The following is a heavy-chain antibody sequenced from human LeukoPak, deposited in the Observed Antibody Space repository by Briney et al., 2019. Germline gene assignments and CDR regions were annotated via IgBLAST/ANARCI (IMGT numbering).Heavy chain of an antibody. CDR1: GFTFTSSA. CDR3: VAFSVYGSGSLDY. D-gene: IGHD3-10*01. J-gene: IGHJ4*02. V-gene: IGHV1-58*02. Sequence: SVKVSCKASGFTFTSSAMQWVRQARGQRLEWIGWIVVGSGNTNYAQKFQERATITRDMSTSTAYMELSSLRSEDTAVYYCVAFSVYGSGSLDYWGQGTLVTVSS. CDR2: IVVGSGNT.